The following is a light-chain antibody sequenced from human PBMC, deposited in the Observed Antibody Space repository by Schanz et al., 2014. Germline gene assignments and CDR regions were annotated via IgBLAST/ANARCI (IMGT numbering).Light chain of an antibody. Sequence: QSVLTQPRSVSGSPGQSVTFSCTGTSSDVGGYNYVSWYQQHPGKAPKLMIYDVTKRPSGVPDRFSGSKSGNTASLTISGLQAEDEADYYCSSYTSSSTWVFGGGTKLTVL. CDR1: SSDVGGYNY. V-gene: IGLV2-11*01. J-gene: IGLJ3*02. CDR3: SSYTSSSTWV. CDR2: DVT.